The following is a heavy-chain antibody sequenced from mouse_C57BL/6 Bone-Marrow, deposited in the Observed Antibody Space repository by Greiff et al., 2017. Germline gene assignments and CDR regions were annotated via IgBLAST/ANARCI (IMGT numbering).Heavy chain of an antibody. Sequence: VQLQQPGAELVRPGSSVKLSCKASGYTFTSYWMHWVKQSPIQGLEWIGNIDPSDSETHYNQKFKDKATLTVDKSSSTAYMKLSSLTSEDSAVYYCARGVYYGSPYYFDYWGQGTTLTVSS. CDR3: ARGVYYGSPYYFDY. CDR1: GYTFTSYW. D-gene: IGHD2-2*01. V-gene: IGHV1-52*01. CDR2: IDPSDSET. J-gene: IGHJ2*01.